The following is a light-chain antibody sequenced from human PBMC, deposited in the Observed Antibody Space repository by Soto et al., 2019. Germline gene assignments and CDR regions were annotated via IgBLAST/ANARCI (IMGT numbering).Light chain of an antibody. Sequence: DIHMTQSPSTLSASVGDRVTLTCRASLSISTWLAWYQQNPGQAPKLLMYDASSCESGVPSRFSGSGTRTKFTITNSNLQPDDLATYYYQNYWPLSLTFGQGTKLQI. V-gene: IGKV1-5*01. CDR3: QNYWPLSLT. CDR1: LSISTW. J-gene: IGKJ1*01. CDR2: DAS.